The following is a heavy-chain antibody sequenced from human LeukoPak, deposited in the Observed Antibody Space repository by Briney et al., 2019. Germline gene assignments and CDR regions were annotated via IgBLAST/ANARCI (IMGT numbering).Heavy chain of an antibody. CDR3: ARGGYSGTEKPNDY. V-gene: IGHV1-2*02. Sequence: ASVKVSCKASGYTFSGYYLHWVRQAPGQGLEWMGWINPNSGGTYSVQNFQGRVTMTRDTSITTAYMEPSRLKSDDTAVYYCARGGYSGTEKPNDYWGQGTLVTVSS. CDR2: INPNSGGT. D-gene: IGHD1-26*01. J-gene: IGHJ4*02. CDR1: GYTFSGYY.